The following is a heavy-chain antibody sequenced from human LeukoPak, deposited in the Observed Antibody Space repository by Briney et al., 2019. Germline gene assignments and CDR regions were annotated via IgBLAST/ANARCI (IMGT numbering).Heavy chain of an antibody. CDR2: IDSTSSFI. V-gene: IGHV3-21*01. CDR1: GFTFSSYA. J-gene: IGHJ4*02. Sequence: MTGGSLRLSCAASGFTFSSYAMMWVRQAPGKGLEWVSSIDSTSSFIYYADSLKGRFTVSRDNAKNSLYLQMNSLRAEDTAVYYCATDLSGASDYWGQGTLVTVSS. D-gene: IGHD3-10*01. CDR3: ATDLSGASDY.